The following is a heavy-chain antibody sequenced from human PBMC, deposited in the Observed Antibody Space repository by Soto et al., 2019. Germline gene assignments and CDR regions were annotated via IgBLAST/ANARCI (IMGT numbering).Heavy chain of an antibody. D-gene: IGHD2-15*01. Sequence: QVQLVQSGAEVKKPGSSVKVSCKASGGTFSSYTISWVRQAPGQGLEWMARIIPILGIANYAQKFQGRVTITAAKSTSTGCMELSSLTSEDTAVYYCASSPVAGNDYYYYCMDVWGQGTTVTVSS. CDR3: ASSPVAGNDYYYYCMDV. CDR2: IIPILGIA. V-gene: IGHV1-69*02. J-gene: IGHJ6*02. CDR1: GGTFSSYT.